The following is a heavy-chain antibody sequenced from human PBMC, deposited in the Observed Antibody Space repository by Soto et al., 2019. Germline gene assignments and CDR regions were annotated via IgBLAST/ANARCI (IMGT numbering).Heavy chain of an antibody. CDR3: ARGVLSIGPFDI. CDR1: GFTFSSYA. Sequence: PGGSLRLSCAASGFTFSSYAMHWVRQAPGKGLGWVAVISYDGSNKYYADSVKGRFTISRDNSKNTLYLQMNSLRAEDTAVYYCARGVLSIGPFDIWGQGTMVTVSS. J-gene: IGHJ3*02. D-gene: IGHD2-8*01. V-gene: IGHV3-30-3*01. CDR2: ISYDGSNK.